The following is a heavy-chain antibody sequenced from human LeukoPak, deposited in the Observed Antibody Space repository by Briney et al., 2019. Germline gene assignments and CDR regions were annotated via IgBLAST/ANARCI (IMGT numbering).Heavy chain of an antibody. CDR1: GDSISNYY. J-gene: IGHJ4*02. V-gene: IGHV4-59*01. CDR3: ARLPPVGPGLDDY. D-gene: IGHD3/OR15-3a*01. Sequence: PAETLSLTCTVSGDSISNYYWSWVRQPPGKGLEWIGYIYYSGSTNYNASPKSRVSISADTSKNQFSLKLSSVTAADTAVYYCARLPPVGPGLDDYWGQGTLVTVSS. CDR2: IYYSGST.